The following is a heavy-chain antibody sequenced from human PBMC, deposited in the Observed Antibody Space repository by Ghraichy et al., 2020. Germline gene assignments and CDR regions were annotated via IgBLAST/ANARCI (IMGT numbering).Heavy chain of an antibody. D-gene: IGHD3-10*01. Sequence: SETLSLTCAVYGGSFSGYYWSWIRQPPGKGLEWIGEINHSGSTNYNPSLKSRVTISVDTSKNQFSLKLSSVTAADTAVYYCARGRGITMVRGVKDYWGQGTLVTVSS. CDR3: ARGRGITMVRGVKDY. CDR2: INHSGST. V-gene: IGHV4-34*01. J-gene: IGHJ4*02. CDR1: GGSFSGYY.